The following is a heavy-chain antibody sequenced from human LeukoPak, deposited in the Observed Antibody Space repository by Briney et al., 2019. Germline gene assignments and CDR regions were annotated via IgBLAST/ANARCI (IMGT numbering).Heavy chain of an antibody. CDR2: MNQRGGT. CDR1: GGSFSGYH. J-gene: IGHJ4*02. Sequence: SETLSLTCAVYGGSFSGYHWTWIRQPPGKGLEWIGEMNQRGGTDYNPSLKSRVTISVDTSKNQFSLKLTSVTAADTAVYYCARGDVGPRLQNWGQGTLVTVSS. D-gene: IGHD6-6*01. CDR3: ARGDVGPRLQN. V-gene: IGHV4-34*01.